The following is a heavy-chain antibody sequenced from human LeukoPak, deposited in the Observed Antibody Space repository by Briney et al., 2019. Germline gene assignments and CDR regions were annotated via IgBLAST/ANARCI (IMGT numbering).Heavy chain of an antibody. Sequence: SETLSLTCTVSGGSISSYYWSWIRQPPGKGLEWIGYIDYSGSTNYNPSLKSRVTISVDTSKNQFSLKLSSVTAADTAVYYCARGAVDTAIDGMDVWGQGTTVTVSS. CDR2: IDYSGST. D-gene: IGHD5-18*01. CDR1: GGSISSYY. V-gene: IGHV4-59*01. CDR3: ARGAVDTAIDGMDV. J-gene: IGHJ6*02.